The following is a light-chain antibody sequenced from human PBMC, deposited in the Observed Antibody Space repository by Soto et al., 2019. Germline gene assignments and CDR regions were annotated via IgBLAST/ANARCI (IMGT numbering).Light chain of an antibody. CDR3: LQHNSYPLT. J-gene: IGKJ3*01. Sequence: DTQMTQSPSSLSASVGARLTITCRASQGIRNDLAWYQQKPGKAPKRLIYAASRLQGGVPSRFSGSGSGTEFTLTISSLQPEDFATYYCLQHNSYPLTFGPGTKVGIK. V-gene: IGKV1-17*01. CDR2: AAS. CDR1: QGIRND.